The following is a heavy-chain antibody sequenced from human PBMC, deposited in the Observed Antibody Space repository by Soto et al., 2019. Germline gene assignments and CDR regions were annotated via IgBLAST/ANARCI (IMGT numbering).Heavy chain of an antibody. J-gene: IGHJ4*02. CDR3: ARDGEWLQSNFDY. V-gene: IGHV3-30-3*01. CDR2: ISYDGSNK. Sequence: QVQLVESGGGVVQPGRSLRLSCAASGFTFSSYAMHWVRQAPGKGLEWVAVISYDGSNKYYADSVKGRFTISRDNSKNSLYLQMNSLRAEDTAVYYCARDGEWLQSNFDYWGQGPLVTVSS. D-gene: IGHD5-12*01. CDR1: GFTFSSYA.